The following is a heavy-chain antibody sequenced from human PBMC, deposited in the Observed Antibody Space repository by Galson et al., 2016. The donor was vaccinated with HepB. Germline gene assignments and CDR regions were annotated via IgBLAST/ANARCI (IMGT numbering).Heavy chain of an antibody. D-gene: IGHD6-6*01. CDR1: GDSISDSTW. J-gene: IGHJ5*02. V-gene: IGHV4-4*02. CDR2: IFHSGDI. Sequence: SETLSLTCAVSGDSISDSTWWSWVRQPPGKGLEWIGQIFHSGDILYNPSLKSRVTISMDKSKNQFSLNLTSVTAADTAVYFCAKDEGLAALDWFAPWGQGAQVTVAS. CDR3: AKDEGLAALDWFAP.